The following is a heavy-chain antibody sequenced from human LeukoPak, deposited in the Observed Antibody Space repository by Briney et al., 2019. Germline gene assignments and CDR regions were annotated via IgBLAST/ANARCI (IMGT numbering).Heavy chain of an antibody. V-gene: IGHV1-8*01. D-gene: IGHD3-10*01. CDR3: ARGAGLRWFGAYYFYYGMDL. J-gene: IGHJ6*02. Sequence: ASVQVSCKASGYTSTSYDINWVRQATGQGREWMGWMNPNSGNTGYAQKFQGRVTMTRNTSISTAYMELSSLRSEDTAVYYCARGAGLRWFGAYYFYYGMDLWGQGTTVTVSS. CDR1: GYTSTSYD. CDR2: MNPNSGNT.